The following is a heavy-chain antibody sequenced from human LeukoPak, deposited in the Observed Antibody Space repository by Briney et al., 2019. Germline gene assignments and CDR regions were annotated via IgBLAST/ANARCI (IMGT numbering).Heavy chain of an antibody. CDR2: INQGGSEK. D-gene: IGHD2-15*01. CDR3: ARGGYRTCDSCYSDPLDV. J-gene: IGHJ3*01. Sequence: PGGSLRLSCAASGFSFSSYWMSWVRQAPGKGLECVANINQGGSEKYYVGSVKGRFAISRDNAKNTHYLQMNSLRDEDTALYYCARGGYRTCDSCYSDPLDVWGQGTTVTVSS. V-gene: IGHV3-7*01. CDR1: GFSFSSYW.